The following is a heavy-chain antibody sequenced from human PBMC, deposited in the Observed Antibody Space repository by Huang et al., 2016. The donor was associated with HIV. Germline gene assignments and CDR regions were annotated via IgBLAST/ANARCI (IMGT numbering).Heavy chain of an antibody. CDR3: AKVRGSGSFYNDN. Sequence: EVQLLESGGGLVQPGGSLRLSCAAAGFTFNSYAMSWCRQAQGKGLEWVSAISGTGNTPYYADSVKGRFTISRDNARNTLYLQLNSLRPDDTAIYYCAKVRGSGSFYNDNWGQGTLVTVSS. D-gene: IGHD3-10*01. V-gene: IGHV3-23*01. CDR1: GFTFNSYA. CDR2: ISGTGNTP. J-gene: IGHJ4*02.